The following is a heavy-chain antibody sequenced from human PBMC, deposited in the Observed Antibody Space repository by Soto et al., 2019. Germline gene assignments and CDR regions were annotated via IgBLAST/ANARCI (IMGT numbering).Heavy chain of an antibody. CDR3: ARRGGGDSLFDS. Sequence: QLHLQESGPGLVKPSETLSLTCTVSGDSFSTSNYYWGWIRQPPGKGLEWIGNIFYGGGTGVTYYPPSLTSRVIISVDTSKNQFSLKLRSITAADTAFYFCARRGGGDSLFDSWGQGKLVTVSS. J-gene: IGHJ4*02. CDR1: GDSFSTSNYY. D-gene: IGHD4-17*01. CDR2: IFYGGGTGVT. V-gene: IGHV4-39*01.